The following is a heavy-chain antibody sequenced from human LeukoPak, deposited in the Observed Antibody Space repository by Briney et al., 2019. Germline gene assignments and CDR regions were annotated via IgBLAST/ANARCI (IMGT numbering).Heavy chain of an antibody. CDR2: IRYDGNNK. CDR1: GFTFSNYG. CDR3: ARDSSEMSYNYYYYYMDV. V-gene: IGHV3-30*02. J-gene: IGHJ6*03. Sequence: GGSLRLSCGASGFTFSNYGMLWVRQAPGKGLEWVAFIRYDGNNKLYADSMKGRFTISRDNSKNTLYLQINSLRAEDTAVYYCARDSSEMSYNYYYYYMDVWGKGTTVTVSS. D-gene: IGHD2-2*01.